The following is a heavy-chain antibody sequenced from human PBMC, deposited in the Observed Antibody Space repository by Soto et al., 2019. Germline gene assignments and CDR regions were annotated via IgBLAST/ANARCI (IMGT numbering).Heavy chain of an antibody. CDR2: IYYAGST. V-gene: IGHV4-59*01. J-gene: IGHJ4*02. CDR1: GSSMISYD. CDR3: AREDTRHFDY. Sequence: SETLSLTCTVSGSSMISYDWSWIRQPPGRGLEWIGFIYYAGSTKYNPSLNSRVTISVDTSTSTVYMELSSLRSEDTAVYYCAREDTRHFDYWGQGTLVTVSS.